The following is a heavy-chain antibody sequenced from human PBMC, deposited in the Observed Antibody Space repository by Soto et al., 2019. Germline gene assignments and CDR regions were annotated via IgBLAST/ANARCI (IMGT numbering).Heavy chain of an antibody. CDR1: GDSVSSNSAA. D-gene: IGHD3-16*02. J-gene: IGHJ6*02. CDR2: TYYRSKWYN. V-gene: IGHV6-1*01. Sequence: SQTLSLTCAISGDSVSSNSAAWNWIRQSPSRGLEWLGRTYYRSKWYNDYAVSVKSRITINPDTSKNQFSLQLNSVTPEDTAVYYCARSAFGGVIVIYYYYGMDVWGRGTTVTVSS. CDR3: ARSAFGGVIVIYYYYGMDV.